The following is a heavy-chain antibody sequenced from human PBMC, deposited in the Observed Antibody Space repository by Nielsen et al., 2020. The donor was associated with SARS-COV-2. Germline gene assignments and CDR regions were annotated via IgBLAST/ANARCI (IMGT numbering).Heavy chain of an antibody. J-gene: IGHJ4*01. D-gene: IGHD2/OR15-2a*01. V-gene: IGHV3-7*03. CDR3: TREGLFVNIPCDY. Sequence: GESLKISCAASGFIFSDHWMSWVRQAPGKALEWVVNINQDGTKKYYVDSVKGRFIISRDNAKKSLYLQINSLRAEDTAVYYCTREGLFVNIPCDYWGQGSLVTVSS. CDR2: INQDGTKK. CDR1: GFIFSDHW.